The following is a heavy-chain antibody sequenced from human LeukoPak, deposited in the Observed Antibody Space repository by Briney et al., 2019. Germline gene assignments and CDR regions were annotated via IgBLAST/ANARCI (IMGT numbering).Heavy chain of an antibody. CDR2: ISSSGSTI. J-gene: IGHJ3*02. CDR1: GFTFSDYY. V-gene: IGHV3-11*04. D-gene: IGHD4-17*01. CDR3: ARLYGDYETPAFDI. Sequence: GGSLKLSCAASGFTFSDYYMSWIRQAPGKGLEWVSYISSSGSTIYYADSVKGRFTISRDNAKNSLYLQMNSLRAEDTAVYYCARLYGDYETPAFDIWGQGTMVTVSS.